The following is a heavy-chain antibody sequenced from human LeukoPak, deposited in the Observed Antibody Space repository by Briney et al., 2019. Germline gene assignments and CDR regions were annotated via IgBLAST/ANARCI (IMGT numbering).Heavy chain of an antibody. Sequence: SVKVSCKASGGTFSSYAISWVRRAPGQGLEWMGGIIPIFGTANYAQKFQGRVTITADESTSTAYMELSSLRSEDTAVYYCARSIIGSSPPNWFDPWGQGTLVTVSS. J-gene: IGHJ5*02. CDR1: GGTFSSYA. CDR2: IIPIFGTA. V-gene: IGHV1-69*13. CDR3: ARSIIGSSPPNWFDP. D-gene: IGHD6-13*01.